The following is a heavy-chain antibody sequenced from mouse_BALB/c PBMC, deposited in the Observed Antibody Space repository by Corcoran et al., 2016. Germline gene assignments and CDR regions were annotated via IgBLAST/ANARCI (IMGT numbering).Heavy chain of an antibody. V-gene: IGHV9-3-1*01. CDR3: ARKDYENYDY. J-gene: IGHJ2*01. CDR2: INTYTGEP. Sequence: QIQLVQSGPELKKPGETVKISCKASGYTFTNYGMNWVKQAPGKGLKWMGWINTYTGEPTYADDFKGRFAFSLETSASTAYLQINNLKNEDTATYCCARKDYENYDYWGQGTTLTVSS. CDR1: GYTFTNYG. D-gene: IGHD1-1*01.